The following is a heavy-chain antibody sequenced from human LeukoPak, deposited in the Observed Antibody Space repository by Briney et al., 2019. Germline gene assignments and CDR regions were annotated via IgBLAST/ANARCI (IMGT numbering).Heavy chain of an antibody. V-gene: IGHV3-30*18. CDR2: ISYDGSNK. CDR3: AKDSVKVTTVRRVPHYMDV. D-gene: IGHD4-17*01. CDR1: GFTFSSYG. J-gene: IGHJ6*03. Sequence: PGGSLRLSCAASGFTFSSYGMHWVRQAPGKGLEWVAVISYDGSNKYSADSVKGRFTISRDNSKNTLYLQMNSLRAEDTAVYYCAKDSVKVTTVRRVPHYMDVWGKGTTVTISS.